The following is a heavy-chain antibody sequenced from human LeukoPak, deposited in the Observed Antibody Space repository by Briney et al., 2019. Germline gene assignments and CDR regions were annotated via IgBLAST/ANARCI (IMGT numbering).Heavy chain of an antibody. J-gene: IGHJ4*01. CDR1: GYSISTDYY. CDR3: ARVGDTSGYYQHFDY. V-gene: IGHV4-38-2*02. D-gene: IGHD3-22*01. CDR2: INHRGST. Sequence: PSETLSLTCSVSGYSISTDYYWGWIRQAPGKGLEWIGIINHRGSTNYNPSLKSRVTISPDTSKNQFSLKLSSVTAADMAVYYCARVGDTSGYYQHFDYWGQGTLVTVSS.